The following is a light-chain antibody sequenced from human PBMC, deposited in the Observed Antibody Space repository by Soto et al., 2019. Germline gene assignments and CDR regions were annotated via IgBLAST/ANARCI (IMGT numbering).Light chain of an antibody. Sequence: ESVLTQSPGTLSLSPGERAALSCRASQSVSSSYLAWYQQKSGQAPRLLIYAASTRATGIPDRFSGSGSGTDFTLTISRLEPEDFAVYFCKLYGSSPPRYTFGQGTKLEIK. CDR3: KLYGSSPPRYT. J-gene: IGKJ2*01. CDR1: QSVSSSY. CDR2: AAS. V-gene: IGKV3-20*01.